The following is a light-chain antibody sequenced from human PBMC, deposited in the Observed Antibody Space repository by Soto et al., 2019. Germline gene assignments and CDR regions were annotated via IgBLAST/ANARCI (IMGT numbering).Light chain of an antibody. CDR1: QSVSSY. CDR2: DAS. V-gene: IGKV3-11*01. Sequence: EIVLTQSPATLSLSPGERATLSCRASQSVSSYLAWYQQKPGQAPRLLIYDASNRATGIPARFSGSGSGTDFTLTIGSLEPEDFAVYYCQQRSNWPPKLTFGGGTKVEIK. CDR3: QQRSNWPPKLT. J-gene: IGKJ4*01.